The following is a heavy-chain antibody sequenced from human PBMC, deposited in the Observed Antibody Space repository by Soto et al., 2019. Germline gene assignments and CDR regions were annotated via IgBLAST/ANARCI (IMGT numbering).Heavy chain of an antibody. D-gene: IGHD2-8*02. CDR2: IIPIFGTA. CDR1: GGTFSSYA. Sequence: QVQLVQSGAEVTKPGSSVKVSCKASGGTFSSYAISWVRQAPGQGLEWMGGIIPIFGTANYAQKFQGRVTITADESTSTDNMETSSLRSEDTAVYYCASQGSTGYYYGMDVWCQGTTVTVSS. V-gene: IGHV1-69*12. J-gene: IGHJ6*02. CDR3: ASQGSTGYYYGMDV.